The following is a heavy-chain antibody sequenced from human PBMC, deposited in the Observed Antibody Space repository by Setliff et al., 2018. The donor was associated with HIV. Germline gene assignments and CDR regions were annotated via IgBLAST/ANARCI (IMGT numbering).Heavy chain of an antibody. V-gene: IGHV3-23*01. CDR3: ARSHDYGDDRRLDY. J-gene: IGHJ4*02. CDR2: ISDSGDKT. D-gene: IGHD4-17*01. Sequence: GGSLRLSCAASGFTISTYGMSWVRQAPGKGLEWVSGISDSGDKTYHADSVKGRFTISRDNSGDTLYLHINSLRAEDMAVYYCARSHDYGDDRRLDYWGQGTLVTVSS. CDR1: GFTISTYG.